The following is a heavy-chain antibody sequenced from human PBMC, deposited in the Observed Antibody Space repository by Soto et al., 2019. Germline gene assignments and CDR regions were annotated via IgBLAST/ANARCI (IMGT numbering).Heavy chain of an antibody. CDR1: GFTFSNYG. D-gene: IGHD2-8*01. Sequence: ASVKVSCKASGFTFSNYGLNWVRQAPGQGLEWMGWVSANNGRTNYAQNLQGRVSMTTDTSTSTAYMELRGLTFGDTAVYYCARDIESVTAKHFFYYYAMDVWGQGTTVTVSS. J-gene: IGHJ6*02. V-gene: IGHV1-18*01. CDR2: VSANNGRT. CDR3: ARDIESVTAKHFFYYYAMDV.